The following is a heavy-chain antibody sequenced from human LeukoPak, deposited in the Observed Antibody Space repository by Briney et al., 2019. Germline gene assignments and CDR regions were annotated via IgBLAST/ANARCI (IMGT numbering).Heavy chain of an antibody. J-gene: IGHJ4*02. V-gene: IGHV4-38-2*01. D-gene: IGHD6-19*01. CDR3: ARRPHFIAVGYFDY. CDR1: GYSISSGYY. CDR2: IYHSGST. Sequence: SETLSLTCAVSGYSISSGYYWGWIRQPPGKGLEWIGSIYHSGSTYYNPSLKGRVTISVDTSKNQFSLKLSSVTAADTAVYYCARRPHFIAVGYFDYWGQGTLVTVSS.